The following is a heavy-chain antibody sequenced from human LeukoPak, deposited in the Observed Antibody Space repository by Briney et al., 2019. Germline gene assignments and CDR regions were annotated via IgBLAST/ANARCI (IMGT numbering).Heavy chain of an antibody. V-gene: IGHV4-30-4*07. CDR1: GGSMSSGDYS. CDR2: ISDSGST. J-gene: IGHJ5*02. D-gene: IGHD3-16*01. CDR3: ARFTPQGYGWGGYNRFDP. Sequence: SETLSLTCAVSGGSMSSGDYSWTWIRQPPGKGLEWIGYISDSGSTYYNPSLKSRVTISVDTSKNQFSLNLTSVTAADTAVYYCARFTPQGYGWGGYNRFDPWGQGTLVTVSS.